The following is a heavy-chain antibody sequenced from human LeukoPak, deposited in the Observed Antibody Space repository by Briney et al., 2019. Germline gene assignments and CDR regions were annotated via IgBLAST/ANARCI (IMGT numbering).Heavy chain of an antibody. CDR3: ARQVGSSSLDV. CDR2: IYTSGST. CDR1: GGSISSYY. Sequence: SETLSLTCSVSGGSISSYYWSWIRQPAGKGLEWIGRIYTSGSTNYNPSLKSRVTMSVDTSKDQISLNLSSVTAADTAVYYCARQVGSSSLDVWGQGTTVTVSS. J-gene: IGHJ6*02. D-gene: IGHD6-13*01. V-gene: IGHV4-4*07.